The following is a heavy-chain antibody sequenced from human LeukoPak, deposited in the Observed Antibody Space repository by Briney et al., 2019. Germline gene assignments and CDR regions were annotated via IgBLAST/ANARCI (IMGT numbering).Heavy chain of an antibody. CDR1: GFTFSSYA. D-gene: IGHD4-17*01. J-gene: IGHJ5*02. CDR2: ISYDGSNK. Sequence: GRSLRLSCAASGFTFSSYAMHWVRQAPGKGLEWVAVISYDGSNKYYADSVKGRFTISRDNSKNTLYLQMNSLRAEDTAVYYCARATTDYGDYMYNWFDPWGQGALVTVSS. V-gene: IGHV3-30-3*01. CDR3: ARATTDYGDYMYNWFDP.